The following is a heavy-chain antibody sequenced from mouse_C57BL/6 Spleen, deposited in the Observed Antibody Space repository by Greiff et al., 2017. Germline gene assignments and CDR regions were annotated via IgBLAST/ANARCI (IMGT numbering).Heavy chain of an antibody. CDR2: ISNLAYSI. V-gene: IGHV5-15*01. CDR3: AAYGYDDYAMDY. Sequence: VQLKQSGGGLVQPGGSLKLSCAASGFTFSDYGMAWVRQAPRKGPEWVAFISNLAYSIYYADTVTGRFTISRENAKNTLYLEMSSLRSEDTAMYYCAAYGYDDYAMDYWGQGTSVTVSS. D-gene: IGHD2-2*01. CDR1: GFTFSDYG. J-gene: IGHJ4*01.